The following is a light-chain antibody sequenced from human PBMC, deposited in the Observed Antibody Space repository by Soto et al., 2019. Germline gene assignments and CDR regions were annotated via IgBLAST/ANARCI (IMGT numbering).Light chain of an antibody. CDR1: QSVSSSY. CDR2: GAS. V-gene: IGKV3-20*01. Sequence: EIVLTQSPGTLSLSPGERATLSCRASQSVSSSYLAWYQQKPGQAPRLLIYGASSRATGIPDRFSGSGSGTVFTLTISRLEPEDFAVYYCQQYGSSRPLTFGGGTKVEIK. J-gene: IGKJ4*01. CDR3: QQYGSSRPLT.